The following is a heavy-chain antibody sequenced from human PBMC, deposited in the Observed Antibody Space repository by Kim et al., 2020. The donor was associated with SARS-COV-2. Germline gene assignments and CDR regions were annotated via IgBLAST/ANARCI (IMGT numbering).Heavy chain of an antibody. CDR2: IKDDGTET. CDR3: AGGHNGATV. V-gene: IGHV3-7*01. CDR1: DFTLTNHW. J-gene: IGHJ4*02. D-gene: IGHD1-1*01. Sequence: GGSLRLSCAASDFTLTNHWMTWVRQAPGKGLEWLANIKDDGTETHYAESVRGRFTISRDNAKKSLYLQISGLRVEDTATYYCAGGHNGATVWGRGTLVT.